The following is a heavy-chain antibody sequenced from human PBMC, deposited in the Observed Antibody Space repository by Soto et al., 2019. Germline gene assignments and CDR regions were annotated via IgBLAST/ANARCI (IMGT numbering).Heavy chain of an antibody. V-gene: IGHV3-23*01. J-gene: IGHJ4*02. D-gene: IGHD3-16*01. Sequence: EVQLLESGGGLVQPGGSLRLSCAASGFIFSSYALSWVRQAPGKGLEWVSAISGSGGNTYYADSVKGRFTISRDNSKSTLYLQMNSLRAEDTAVYYCAKWGIRSQGYYFDYWGQGTLVTVSS. CDR1: GFIFSSYA. CDR2: ISGSGGNT. CDR3: AKWGIRSQGYYFDY.